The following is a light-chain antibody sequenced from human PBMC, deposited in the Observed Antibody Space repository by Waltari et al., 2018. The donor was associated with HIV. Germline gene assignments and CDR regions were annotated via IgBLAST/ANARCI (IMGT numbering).Light chain of an antibody. CDR2: DNE. CDR1: NSNLGNNY. J-gene: IGLJ1*01. CDR3: GTWDSSLNLYV. Sequence: QSVLTQPPSVSAAPGQKVAISCSGGNSNLGNNYVSWYQQVPGKAPRLPIYDNEKRPPGIPDRFSASKAGVSATLGITGLQIVDEADYYCGTWDSSLNLYVFGPGTTVAVL. V-gene: IGLV1-51*01.